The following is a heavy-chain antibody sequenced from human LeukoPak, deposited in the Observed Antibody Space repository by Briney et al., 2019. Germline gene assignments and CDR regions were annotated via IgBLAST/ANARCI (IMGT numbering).Heavy chain of an antibody. J-gene: IGHJ4*02. CDR1: GFTFSSHG. D-gene: IGHD3-10*01. CDR3: AKETAMVRGVIIN. V-gene: IGHV3-23*01. Sequence: GGSLRLSCAASGFTFSSHGMNWVRQAPGKGLEWVSGISPNGVITYYADSVKGRFTISRDNSKGTVYLQMNSLRPEDTAVYYCAKETAMVRGVIINWGQGTLVTVSS. CDR2: ISPNGVIT.